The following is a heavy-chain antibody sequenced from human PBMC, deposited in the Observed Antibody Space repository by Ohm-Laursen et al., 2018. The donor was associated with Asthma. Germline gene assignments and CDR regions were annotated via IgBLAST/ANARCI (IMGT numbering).Heavy chain of an antibody. CDR1: GYTFSRYS. V-gene: IGHV3-23*01. D-gene: IGHD6-13*01. CDR2: ISGSGGTT. CDR3: AKLWQQPMYYFDY. Sequence: SLRLSCTASGYTFSRYSIHWIRQAPGKGLEWVSAISGSGGTTYYADSVKGRFTIPRDNSKKTLYLQMDSLRAEDTAVYYCAKLWQQPMYYFDYWGQGTLVTVSS. J-gene: IGHJ4*02.